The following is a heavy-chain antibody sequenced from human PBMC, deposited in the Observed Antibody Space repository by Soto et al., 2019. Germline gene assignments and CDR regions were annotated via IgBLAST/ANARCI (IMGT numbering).Heavy chain of an antibody. J-gene: IGHJ5*02. D-gene: IGHD2-2*01. V-gene: IGHV1-69*12. CDR2: IIPLFGRA. CDR1: GGTFSSYA. Sequence: QVQLVQSGAEVKKPGSSVKVSCKASGGTFSSYAISWVRQAPGQGLEWMGGIIPLFGRANYAQKFQGRVTITADESTSTAYMELSSLRPEDTAVYYCARGGDIVLVPTDISWFDPWGQGTLVTVSS. CDR3: ARGGDIVLVPTDISWFDP.